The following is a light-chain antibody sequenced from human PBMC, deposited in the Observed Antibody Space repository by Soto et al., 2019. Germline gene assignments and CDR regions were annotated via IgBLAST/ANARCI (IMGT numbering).Light chain of an antibody. CDR2: KAS. J-gene: IGKJ1*01. Sequence: DIQMTQSPSTLSASVGDRVTITCRASQSIGSWLAWYQQKPGKAPNLLIYKASSLESGVPSRFSGSGSGTEFTVTISSLQPEDFATYYCQQFNSYPWPFGQGTKVEIK. CDR1: QSIGSW. V-gene: IGKV1-5*03. CDR3: QQFNSYPWP.